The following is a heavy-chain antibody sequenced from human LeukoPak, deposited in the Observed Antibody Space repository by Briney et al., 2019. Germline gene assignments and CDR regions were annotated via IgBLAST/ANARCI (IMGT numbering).Heavy chain of an antibody. CDR2: ISSTSSYI. V-gene: IGHV3-21*01. J-gene: IGHJ4*02. CDR1: GLTFSSYS. Sequence: GGSLRLSCAASGLTFSSYSMNWVRQAPGKGLEWVSSISSTSSYIYYADSLKGRFTISRDNAKNSLYLQMNSLRAEDTAVYYCARGYCSGGSCYPRDYWGQGTLVTVSS. D-gene: IGHD2-15*01. CDR3: ARGYCSGGSCYPRDY.